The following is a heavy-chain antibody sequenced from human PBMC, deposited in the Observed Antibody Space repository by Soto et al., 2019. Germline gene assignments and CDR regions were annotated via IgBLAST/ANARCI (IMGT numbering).Heavy chain of an antibody. CDR3: TTDLVVVAAHTTNLVPF. V-gene: IGHV3-15*01. Sequence: GGSLRLSCAASGFTFSNAWMSWVRQAPGKGLEWVGRIKSKTDGGTTDYAAPVKGRFTISRDDSKNTLYLQMNSLKTEDTAVYYCTTDLVVVAAHTTNLVPFWGQGTLVTVSS. J-gene: IGHJ4*02. CDR1: GFTFSNAW. CDR2: IKSKTDGGTT. D-gene: IGHD2-15*01.